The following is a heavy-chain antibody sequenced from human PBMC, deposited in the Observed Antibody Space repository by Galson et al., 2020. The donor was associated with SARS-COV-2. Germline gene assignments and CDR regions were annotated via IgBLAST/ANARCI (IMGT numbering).Heavy chain of an antibody. J-gene: IGHJ2*01. V-gene: IGHV1-69*13. CDR3: ARHPHYYDSSGYSSYWYFDL. CDR2: IIPIFGTA. Sequence: SVKVSCKASGGTFSSYAISWVRQAPGQGLEWMVGIIPIFGTANYAQKFQGRVTITADESTSTAYMELSSLRSEDTAVYYCARHPHYYDSSGYSSYWYFDLWGRGTLVTVSS. CDR1: GGTFSSYA. D-gene: IGHD3-22*01.